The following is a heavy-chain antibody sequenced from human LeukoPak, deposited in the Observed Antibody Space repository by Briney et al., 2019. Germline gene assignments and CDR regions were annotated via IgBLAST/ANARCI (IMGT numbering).Heavy chain of an antibody. Sequence: GGSLRLSCAASGFSFTSYAMNWVRQPPGKGLEWVSSISGSGGSTSYAGSVKGRFTISRDNSKNTLYLQMNSLRAEDTAIYYCAKGRNFDWLSSSDFDYWGQGTLVTVPS. CDR1: GFSFTSYA. CDR3: AKGRNFDWLSSSDFDY. J-gene: IGHJ4*02. D-gene: IGHD3-9*01. CDR2: ISGSGGST. V-gene: IGHV3-23*01.